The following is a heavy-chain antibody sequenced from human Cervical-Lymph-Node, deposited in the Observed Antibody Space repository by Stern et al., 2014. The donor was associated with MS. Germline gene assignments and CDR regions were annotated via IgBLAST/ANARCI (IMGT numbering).Heavy chain of an antibody. D-gene: IGHD1-7*01. CDR1: GFTFSSYG. Sequence: VQLVESGGGVVQPGRSLRLSCAASGFTFSSYGMHWVRQAPGKGLEWVAVIWYDGSNKYYADSVKGRFTISSDNSKNTLYLQMSSLRAEDTAVYYCARGMQLELGIDYWGQGTLVTVSS. CDR2: IWYDGSNK. V-gene: IGHV3-33*08. CDR3: ARGMQLELGIDY. J-gene: IGHJ4*02.